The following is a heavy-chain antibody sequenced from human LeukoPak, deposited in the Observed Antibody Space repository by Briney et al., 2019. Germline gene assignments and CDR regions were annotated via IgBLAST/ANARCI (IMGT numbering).Heavy chain of an antibody. J-gene: IGHJ4*02. CDR2: ISSSSSTI. CDR3: ARVGTMVRGVHFDY. CDR1: GFTFSSYS. D-gene: IGHD3-10*01. V-gene: IGHV3-48*01. Sequence: GGSLRLSCAASGFTFSSYSMNWVRQAPGKGLEWVSNISSSSSTIYYADSVKGRFTISGDNAKNSLYLQMNSLRAEDTAVYYCARVGTMVRGVHFDYWGQGTLVTVSS.